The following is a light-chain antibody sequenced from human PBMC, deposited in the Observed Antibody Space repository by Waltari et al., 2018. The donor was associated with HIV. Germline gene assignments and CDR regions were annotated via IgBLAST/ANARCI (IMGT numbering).Light chain of an antibody. CDR1: TSHIGSND. Sequence: SVLTQPPSASGTPGQRVTISCSGSTSHIGSNDVFWYQHLPGAAPKLPIHRNNQRPSGVPDRFSGSTSGTSASLAISGLRSEDEADYYCVAWDDSLRGVVFGGGTKVAAL. CDR2: RNN. J-gene: IGLJ2*01. CDR3: VAWDDSLRGVV. V-gene: IGLV1-47*01.